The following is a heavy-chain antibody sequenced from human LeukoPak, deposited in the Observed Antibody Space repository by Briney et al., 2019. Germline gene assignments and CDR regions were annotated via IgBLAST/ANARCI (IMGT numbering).Heavy chain of an antibody. J-gene: IGHJ4*02. Sequence: GGSLRLSCAASGFTFSSYGMHWVRQAPGKGLEWVAVISYDGSNKYYADSVKGRLTISRDNSKNTLYLQMNSLRAEDTAVYYCAKDGCSSTSCYVDYWGQGTLVTVSS. CDR1: GFTFSSYG. V-gene: IGHV3-30*18. D-gene: IGHD2-2*01. CDR2: ISYDGSNK. CDR3: AKDGCSSTSCYVDY.